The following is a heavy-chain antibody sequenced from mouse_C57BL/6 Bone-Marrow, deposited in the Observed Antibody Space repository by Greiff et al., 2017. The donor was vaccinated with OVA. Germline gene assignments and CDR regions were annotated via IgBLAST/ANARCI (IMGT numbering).Heavy chain of an antibody. CDR1: GYTFTSYW. D-gene: IGHD2-3*01. V-gene: IGHV1-5*01. CDR2: IYPGNSDT. J-gene: IGHJ4*01. CDR3: TTPDGYFYYYAMDY. Sequence: EVHLVESGTVLARPGASVKMSCKTSGYTFTSYWMHWVKQRPGQGLEWIGAIYPGNSDTSYNQKFKGKAKLTAVTSASTAYMELSSLTNEDSAVYYCTTPDGYFYYYAMDYWGQGTSVTVSS.